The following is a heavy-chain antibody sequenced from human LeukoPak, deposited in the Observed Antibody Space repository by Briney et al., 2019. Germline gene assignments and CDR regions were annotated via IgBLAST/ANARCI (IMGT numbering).Heavy chain of an antibody. V-gene: IGHV3-48*01. D-gene: IGHD1-1*01. CDR1: GFPFIEYS. J-gene: IGHJ4*02. Sequence: GGSLRLSCTASGFPFIEYSMTWVRQAPGKGLEWISYIGIDSGNTKYADSVRGRFTISADKAKNSLHLQMNSLRVEDTAVYYCARDHNYAFDNWGQGTLVSVAS. CDR3: ARDHNYAFDN. CDR2: IGIDSGNT.